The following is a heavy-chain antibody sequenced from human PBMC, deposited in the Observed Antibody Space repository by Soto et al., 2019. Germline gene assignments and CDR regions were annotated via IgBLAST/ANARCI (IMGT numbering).Heavy chain of an antibody. V-gene: IGHV3-48*01. J-gene: IGHJ4*02. D-gene: IGHD4-17*01. CDR3: ARGRDTEGDYGDYLFDY. CDR1: GFTFSSYS. CDR2: ISSSSSTI. Sequence: EVQLVESGGGLVQPGGSLRLSCAASGFTFSSYSMNWVRQAPGKGLEWVSYISSSSSTIYYADSVKGRFTISRDNAKTSLYLQMNRLRAEDTAVYYCARGRDTEGDYGDYLFDYWGQGTLVTVSS.